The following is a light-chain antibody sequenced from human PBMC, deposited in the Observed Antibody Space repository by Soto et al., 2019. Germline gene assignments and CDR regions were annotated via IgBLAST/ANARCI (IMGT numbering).Light chain of an antibody. Sequence: QSVLTQPPSASGAPGQRVILSCSGSSSNIGTKTVSWYQQLPGTAPKLLIYTDNQRPSGVPDRFSGSKSGTSASLAISGLQSEYGADYYCAAWDDSLTGVVFGGGTQLTVL. J-gene: IGLJ2*01. CDR1: SSNIGTKT. CDR3: AAWDDSLTGVV. CDR2: TDN. V-gene: IGLV1-44*01.